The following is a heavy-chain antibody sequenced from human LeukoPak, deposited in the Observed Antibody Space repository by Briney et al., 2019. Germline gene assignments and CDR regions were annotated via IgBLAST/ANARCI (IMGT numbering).Heavy chain of an antibody. J-gene: IGHJ4*02. D-gene: IGHD3-22*01. Sequence: GGSLRLSCAASGYTFSSYWMSWVRRAPGKGLEWVANIKQDGSEKYYVDSVKGRFTISRDNAKNTLYLQMNSLRAEDTAVYYCARDRGYYDSSGYYSGDYWGQGTLVTVSS. CDR1: GYTFSSYW. CDR3: ARDRGYYDSSGYYSGDY. V-gene: IGHV3-7*01. CDR2: IKQDGSEK.